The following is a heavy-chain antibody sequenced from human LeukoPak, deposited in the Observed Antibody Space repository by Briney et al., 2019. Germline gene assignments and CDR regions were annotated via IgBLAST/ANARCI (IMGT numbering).Heavy chain of an antibody. J-gene: IGHJ4*02. CDR1: GYTFTSYG. CDR3: ARDPINDFWSGYYTGGSFDY. V-gene: IGHV1-18*01. CDR2: ISAYNGNT. D-gene: IGHD3-3*01. Sequence: ASVKVSCKASGYTFTSYGISWVRQAPGQGLEWMGWISAYNGNTNYAQNLQGRVTMTTDTSTSTAYMELRSLRSDDTAVYYCARDPINDFWSGYYTGGSFDYWGQGTLVTVSS.